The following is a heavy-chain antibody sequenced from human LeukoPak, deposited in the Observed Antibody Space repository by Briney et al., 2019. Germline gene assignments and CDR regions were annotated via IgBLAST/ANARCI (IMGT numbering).Heavy chain of an antibody. J-gene: IGHJ5*02. Sequence: PSETLSLTCTVWGGSISSYYWSWIRQPPGKAREGIGHIYYSGSTNYNPSIKSRVTISVDTSKNQFSLKLSSVTAADTAVYYCARDFHGSGSYLDNWFDPWGQGTLVTVSS. V-gene: IGHV4-59*01. D-gene: IGHD3-10*01. CDR2: IYYSGST. CDR3: ARDFHGSGSYLDNWFDP. CDR1: GGSISSYY.